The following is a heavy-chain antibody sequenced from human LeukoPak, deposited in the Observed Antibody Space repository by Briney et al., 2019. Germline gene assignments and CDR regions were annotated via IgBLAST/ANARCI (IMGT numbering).Heavy chain of an antibody. CDR2: IRYDGRNK. J-gene: IGHJ6*03. V-gene: IGHV3-30*02. D-gene: IGHD4-11*01. CDR3: VRGVPKTSYYYYYMDV. CDR1: GFTFRSYG. Sequence: GGSLRLSCAATGFTFRSYGMYWVRQAPGKGLEWVAFIRYDGRNKYYADSVKGRLTISRDTSNNTLYLQMNSLRAEDTAVYYCVRGVPKTSYYYYYMDVWGKGTTVTVSS.